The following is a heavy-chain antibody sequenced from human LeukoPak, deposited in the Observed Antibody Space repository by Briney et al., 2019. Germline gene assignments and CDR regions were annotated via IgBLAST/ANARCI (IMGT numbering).Heavy chain of an antibody. CDR3: AKGTSGIIAGGHDYYMDV. CDR2: ISSSSSYI. V-gene: IGHV3-21*01. CDR1: GFTFSSYS. Sequence: PGGSLRLSCAASGFTFSSYSMNWVRQAPGKGLEWVSSISSSSSYIYYADSVKGRFTISRDNAKNSLYLQMNSLRVEDTAVYYCAKGTSGIIAGGHDYYMDVWGKGTTVTISS. D-gene: IGHD6-13*01. J-gene: IGHJ6*03.